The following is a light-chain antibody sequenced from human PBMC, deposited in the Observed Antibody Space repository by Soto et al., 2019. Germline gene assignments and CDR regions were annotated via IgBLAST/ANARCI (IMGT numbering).Light chain of an antibody. V-gene: IGLV2-14*03. CDR1: ISDVGGYNY. CDR3: SSYTSSSTYV. CDR2: DVS. J-gene: IGLJ1*01. Sequence: QSVLTQPASVSGSPGQSISISCTGTISDVGGYNYVSWYQQHPGKAPKLMIYDVSNRPSGVSNRFSGSKSGNTASLTISGLQAEDEADYYCSSYTSSSTYVFVTGTKVTVL.